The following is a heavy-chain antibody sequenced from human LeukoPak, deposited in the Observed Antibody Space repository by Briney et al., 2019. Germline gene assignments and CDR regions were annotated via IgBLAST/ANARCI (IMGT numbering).Heavy chain of an antibody. V-gene: IGHV3-66*01. D-gene: IGHD2-2*01. CDR2: IFSNGNT. CDR3: ARGSIGPRSWFDP. J-gene: IGHJ5*02. Sequence: GGSLRLSWAASGFTVSTNYMSWVRQAPGKGLEWVSVIFSNGNTYYADSVKGRFSISRDNSKNTLFLQMNSLRDEDTAVYYCARGSIGPRSWFDPWGQGTLVTVSS. CDR1: GFTVSTNY.